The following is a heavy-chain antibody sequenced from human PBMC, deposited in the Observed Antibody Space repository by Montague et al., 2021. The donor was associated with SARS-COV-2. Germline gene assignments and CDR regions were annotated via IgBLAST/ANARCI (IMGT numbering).Heavy chain of an antibody. CDR3: AKDTPTGYESSWRNNHYYYDMDV. V-gene: IGHV3-21*01. CDR2: IGRTSSDI. J-gene: IGHJ6*01. CDR1: GFIISNNG. D-gene: IGHD3-22*01. Sequence: SLRLSCAASGFIISNNGINWVRQAPGKGLEWLSFIGRTSSDIYNSDSLKGRFTVSRDVAKNSVYLQMNGLRAEDTAVYYCAKDTPTGYESSWRNNHYYYDMDVWGQGTTVTVSS.